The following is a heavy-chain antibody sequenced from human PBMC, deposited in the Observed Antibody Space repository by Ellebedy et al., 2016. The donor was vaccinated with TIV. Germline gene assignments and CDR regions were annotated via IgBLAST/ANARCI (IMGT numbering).Heavy chain of an antibody. CDR2: ISYDGNIK. CDR1: GFTIKDYA. J-gene: IGHJ6*03. Sequence: GESLKISXAASGFTIKDYALHWVRQAPGKGLEWMSLISYDGNIKYYAESVKGRYTVSRGNSRNTVFLQLNSRRPEDTAVYYCARDIDSVGTSTISYYMDVWGRGTTVAVSS. CDR3: ARDIDSVGTSTISYYMDV. D-gene: IGHD2/OR15-2a*01. V-gene: IGHV3-30-3*01.